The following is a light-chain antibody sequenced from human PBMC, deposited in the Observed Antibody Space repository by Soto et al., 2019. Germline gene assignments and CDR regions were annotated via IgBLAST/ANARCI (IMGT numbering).Light chain of an antibody. CDR3: QQYNNWPRT. CDR2: GAT. V-gene: IGKV3-15*01. Sequence: EIVLTQSPGTLSLSPGERATLSCRASQSVSSSYLAWYQQKPGQAPRLLIHGATTRATGIPARFSGSGSGTEFTLTISILQSEDFAVYYCQQYNNWPRTFGQGTKVEIK. J-gene: IGKJ1*01. CDR1: QSVSSSY.